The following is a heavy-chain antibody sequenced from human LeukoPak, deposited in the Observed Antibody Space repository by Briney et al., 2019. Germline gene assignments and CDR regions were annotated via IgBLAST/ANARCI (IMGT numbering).Heavy chain of an antibody. Sequence: GGSLRLSRAASGLTLRNFWMHWVRQVPGGGLVWGSRISGDGRGPNYAHSVKGRFTISKDNAKNRVYRQINNLRAQDTAGFFCTRYSSSSGGPSYYLDYWGQGTLVTVSS. J-gene: IGHJ4*02. D-gene: IGHD6-6*01. CDR3: TRYSSSSGGPSYYLDY. CDR2: ISGDGRGP. CDR1: GLTLRNFW. V-gene: IGHV3-74*01.